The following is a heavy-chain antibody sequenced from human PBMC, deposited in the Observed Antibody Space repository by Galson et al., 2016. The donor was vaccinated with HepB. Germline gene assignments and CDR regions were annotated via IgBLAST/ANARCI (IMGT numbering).Heavy chain of an antibody. J-gene: IGHJ5*02. CDR2: IDWDDDK. Sequence: PALVKPTQTLTLTCTFSGFSLSTSEVCVSWIRQPPGKALEWLALIDWDDDKYYSTSLRTRLTISKDTSKNQVVLTMTNMDPVDTATYYCARIRCSGYYFSWFDPWGQGTLVTGSS. CDR1: GFSLSTSEVC. D-gene: IGHD3-22*01. CDR3: ARIRCSGYYFSWFDP. V-gene: IGHV2-70*01.